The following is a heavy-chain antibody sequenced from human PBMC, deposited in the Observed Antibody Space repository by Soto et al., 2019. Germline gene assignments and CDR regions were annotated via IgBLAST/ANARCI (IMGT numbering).Heavy chain of an antibody. Sequence: QVQLVQSGAEVKEPGSSVKVSCKASGGTFSSYAISWVRQAPGQGLEWMGGIIPRFRTPDYAQKFQGRVTITADAPTSTAYMELRSLRFDDTAVYYCARDDDRLQLGGNYYYIMDVWGQGTTITVSS. V-gene: IGHV1-69*12. CDR2: IIPRFRTP. J-gene: IGHJ6*02. D-gene: IGHD4-4*01. CDR3: ARDDDRLQLGGNYYYIMDV. CDR1: GGTFSSYA.